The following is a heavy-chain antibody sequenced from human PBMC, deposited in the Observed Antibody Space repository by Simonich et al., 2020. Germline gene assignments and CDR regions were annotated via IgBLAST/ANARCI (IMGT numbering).Heavy chain of an antibody. Sequence: QVQLQESGPGLVKPSETLSLTCNVSGGSISSYSWSWIRQPPGKGLEWIWYIYYSGSTNYNPPLKSRVTISVDTAKNQFSLKLSSVTAADTAVYYCARGISSGWYWYFDLWGRGTLVTVSS. D-gene: IGHD6-19*01. CDR2: IYYSGST. CDR1: GGSISSYS. J-gene: IGHJ2*01. V-gene: IGHV4-59*01. CDR3: ARGISSGWYWYFDL.